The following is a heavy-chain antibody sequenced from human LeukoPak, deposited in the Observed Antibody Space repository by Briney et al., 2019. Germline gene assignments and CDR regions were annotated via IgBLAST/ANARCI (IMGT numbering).Heavy chain of an antibody. V-gene: IGHV3-30*18. CDR2: ISYDGSNK. CDR3: AKSLPISEYSSSWYGGYYYYGMDV. Sequence: PGGSLRLSCAASGFTFSSYGMHWVRQAPGKGLEWVAVISYDGSNKYYADSVKGRFTISRDNSKNTLYLQMNSLRAEDTAVYYCAKSLPISEYSSSWYGGYYYYGMDVWGQGTTVTVSS. D-gene: IGHD6-13*01. J-gene: IGHJ6*02. CDR1: GFTFSSYG.